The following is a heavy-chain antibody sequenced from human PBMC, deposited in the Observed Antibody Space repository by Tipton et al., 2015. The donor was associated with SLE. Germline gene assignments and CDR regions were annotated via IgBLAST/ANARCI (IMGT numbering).Heavy chain of an antibody. CDR3: AKFIGYTNGLFDL. D-gene: IGHD2-2*02. J-gene: IGHJ2*01. Sequence: SLRLSCAASGFTLSPYGMHWVRQRPGKGLEWVALINSDGTTEYHADFVKGRFTISRDNSRNTLYLQMENLRPEDTSPYYCAKFIGYTNGLFDLWGRGTLVTISS. CDR2: INSDGTTE. V-gene: IGHV3-30*02. CDR1: GFTLSPYG.